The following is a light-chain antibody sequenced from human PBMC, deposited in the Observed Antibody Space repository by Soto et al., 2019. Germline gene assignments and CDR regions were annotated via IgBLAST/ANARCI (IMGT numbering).Light chain of an antibody. J-gene: IGKJ1*01. Sequence: EIAMTQSPGTLSLSPGERATLSCRASQSVSGNLAWYQQKPGQAPRLLIYGSSTRATGIPARFSGRGFGTEFTLTISSLQSEDFAVYYCQQYNNWPRTFGQGTKVDIK. V-gene: IGKV3-15*01. CDR3: QQYNNWPRT. CDR1: QSVSGN. CDR2: GSS.